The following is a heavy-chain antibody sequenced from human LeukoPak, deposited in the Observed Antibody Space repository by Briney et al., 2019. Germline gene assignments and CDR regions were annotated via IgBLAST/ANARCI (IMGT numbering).Heavy chain of an antibody. D-gene: IGHD1-26*01. J-gene: IGHJ4*02. V-gene: IGHV4-59*13. CDR2: IYYSGSA. CDR1: GASISSYY. Sequence: SETLSLTCAVSGASISSYYWTWIRQPPGKGLEWIGYIYYSGSANYNPSLKSRVTISIDTSKNQFSLKLSSVTAADTAVYYCARGGTLDCWGQGTLVTVSS. CDR3: ARGGTLDC.